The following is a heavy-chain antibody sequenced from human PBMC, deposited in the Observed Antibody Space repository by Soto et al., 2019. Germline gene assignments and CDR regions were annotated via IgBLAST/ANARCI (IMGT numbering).Heavy chain of an antibody. CDR2: SYYSGST. CDR3: ARKAPSDYGHYDHFDY. J-gene: IGHJ4*02. CDR1: GYTISSGGYY. Sequence: PSETLSLTCTVSGYTISSGGYYWGWIRQPPGKGLGWIGSSYYSGSTYYNPSLKSRVTISVDTSKNQFSLKVSSVTAADTAVYYCARKAPSDYGHYDHFDYWGQGTMVNVSS. V-gene: IGHV4-39*01. D-gene: IGHD4-17*01.